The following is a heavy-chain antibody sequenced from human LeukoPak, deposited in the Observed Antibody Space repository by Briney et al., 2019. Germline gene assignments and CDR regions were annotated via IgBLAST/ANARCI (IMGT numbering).Heavy chain of an antibody. CDR3: ARDQYSYAHAAH. CDR2: IYSGGTT. V-gene: IGHV3-66*01. Sequence: GGSLRLSCAASGFTVSSNYMSWVRHAPGKGLEWVSVIYSGGTTYYADSVKGRFTISRDNSKNTLHLQMNSLRAEDTAVYYCARDQYSYAHAAHWGQGTLVTVSS. D-gene: IGHD5-18*01. CDR1: GFTVSSNY. J-gene: IGHJ4*02.